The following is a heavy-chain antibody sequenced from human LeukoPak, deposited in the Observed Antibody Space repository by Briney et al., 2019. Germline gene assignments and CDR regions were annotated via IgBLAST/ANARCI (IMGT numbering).Heavy chain of an antibody. V-gene: IGHV4-59*01. J-gene: IGHJ4*02. CDR2: IYYSGST. D-gene: IGHD6-13*01. Sequence: SETLSLTCTVSGGSISSYYWSWIRQPPGKGLEWIGNIYYSGSTNYNPSLKSRVTISVDTSKNQFSLKLSSVTAADTAVYYCAGRGSSSWYGYWGQGTLVTVSS. CDR3: AGRGSSSWYGY. CDR1: GGSISSYY.